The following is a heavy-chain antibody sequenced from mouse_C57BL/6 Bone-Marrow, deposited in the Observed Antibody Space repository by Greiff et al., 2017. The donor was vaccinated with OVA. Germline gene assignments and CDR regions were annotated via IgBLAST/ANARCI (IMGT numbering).Heavy chain of an antibody. CDR2: IYPGSGST. J-gene: IGHJ4*01. D-gene: IGHD1-1*01. V-gene: IGHV1-55*01. Sequence: QVQLKQPGAELVKPGASVKMSCKASGYTFTSYWITWVKQRPGQGLAWIGDIYPGSGSTNYNAKFKSKATLTVDTSSSTAYMQLGSLTSEDSAVYYCARVTTVVATRAMDYWGQGTSVTVSS. CDR3: ARVTTVVATRAMDY. CDR1: GYTFTSYW.